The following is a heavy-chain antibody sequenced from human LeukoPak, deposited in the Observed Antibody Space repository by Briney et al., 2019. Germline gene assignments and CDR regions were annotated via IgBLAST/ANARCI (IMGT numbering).Heavy chain of an antibody. J-gene: IGHJ4*02. CDR1: GGSNSSGDYY. CDR3: ARLHVDTAMAYYFDY. CDR2: IYYSGST. D-gene: IGHD5-18*01. V-gene: IGHV4-30-4*01. Sequence: SQTLSLTCTVSGGSNSSGDYYWSWIRQPPGKGLEWIGYIYYSGSTYYNPSLKSRVTISVDTSKNQFSLKLSSVTAADTAVYYCARLHVDTAMAYYFDYWGQGTLVTVSS.